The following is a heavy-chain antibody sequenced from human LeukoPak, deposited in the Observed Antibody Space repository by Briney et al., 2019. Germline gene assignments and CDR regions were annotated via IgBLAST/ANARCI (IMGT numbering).Heavy chain of an antibody. CDR2: MNPNSGNT. V-gene: IGHV1-8*03. J-gene: IGHJ6*03. Sequence: ASVKVSCKASGYTFTSYDINWVRQATGQGLEWMGWMNPNSGNTGYAQKFQGRVTITRNTSISTAYMELSSLRSEDTAVYYCARGGYHTGYYYYYYMDVWGKGTTVTVSS. CDR1: GYTFTSYD. D-gene: IGHD6-13*01. CDR3: ARGGYHTGYYYYYYMDV.